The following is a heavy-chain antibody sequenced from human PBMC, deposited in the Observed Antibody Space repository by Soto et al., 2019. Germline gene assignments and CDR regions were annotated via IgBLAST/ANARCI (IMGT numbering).Heavy chain of an antibody. J-gene: IGHJ6*02. CDR1: GGSFSGYY. Sequence: QVQLQQWGAGLLKPSETLSLTCAVYGGSFSGYYWSWIRQPPGKGLEWIGEINHSGSTNYNPSLKLRVTISVHTSKNQFSLKLSSVTAADTAVYYCATCSYYYYYYYGMVVWGQGTTVTVSS. V-gene: IGHV4-34*01. D-gene: IGHD2-15*01. CDR3: ATCSYYYYYYYGMVV. CDR2: INHSGST.